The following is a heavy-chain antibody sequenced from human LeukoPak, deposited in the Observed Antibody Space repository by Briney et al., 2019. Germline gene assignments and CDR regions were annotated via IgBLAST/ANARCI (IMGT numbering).Heavy chain of an antibody. CDR1: GFTFSSYA. CDR2: ISYDGSNK. Sequence: SGGSLRLSCAASGFTFSSYAMHWVRQAPGKGLEWVAVISYDGSNKYYADSVKGRFTISRDNSKNTLYLQMNSLRAEDTAVYYRATLYYDFWSGYTFDYWGQGTLVTVSS. V-gene: IGHV3-30*04. CDR3: ATLYYDFWSGYTFDY. J-gene: IGHJ4*02. D-gene: IGHD3-3*01.